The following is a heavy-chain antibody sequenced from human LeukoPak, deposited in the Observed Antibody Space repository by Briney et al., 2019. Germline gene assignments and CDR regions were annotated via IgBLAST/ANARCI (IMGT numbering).Heavy chain of an antibody. J-gene: IGHJ4*02. CDR2: INPSGGST. D-gene: IGHD4-17*01. CDR3: ARDSLYGVVDY. V-gene: IGHV1-46*01. CDR1: GYTFTGYY. Sequence: ASVKVSCKASGYTFTGYYIHWVRQAPGQGLEWVGIINPSGGSTSYAQKFQGRVTMTRDTSTSTVYMYLSSLRSEDTAVYYCARDSLYGVVDYWGQGTLVTVSS.